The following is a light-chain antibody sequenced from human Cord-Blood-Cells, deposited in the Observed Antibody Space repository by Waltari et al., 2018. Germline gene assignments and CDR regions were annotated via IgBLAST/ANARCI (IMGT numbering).Light chain of an antibody. J-gene: IGLJ3*02. CDR3: CSYAGSSNWV. Sequence: QSXLTXPASXSGSPGQSXXISXTGTSSDVGSYNLVSWYQQHPGKAPKLMIYEGSKRPSGVSNRFSGSKSGNTASLTISGLQAEDEADYYCCSYAGSSNWVFGGGTKLTVL. CDR2: EGS. V-gene: IGLV2-23*01. CDR1: SSDVGSYNL.